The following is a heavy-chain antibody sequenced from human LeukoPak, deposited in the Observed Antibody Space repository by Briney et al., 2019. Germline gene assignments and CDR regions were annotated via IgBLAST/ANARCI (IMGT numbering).Heavy chain of an antibody. J-gene: IGHJ4*02. CDR1: GDSVSSNSAA. D-gene: IGHD5-18*01. CDR3: ARGRKYTSGYRVTELGSGYSDY. CDR2: TYYRSKWYN. V-gene: IGHV6-1*01. Sequence: SQTLSLTCAISGDSVSSNSAAWNWIRQSPSRCLEWLGRTYYRSKWYNDYSGSVKTRITIIPDTSKNQFSLQLNSVTPEDTAVYYCARGRKYTSGYRVTELGSGYSDYWGQGTLVTVSS.